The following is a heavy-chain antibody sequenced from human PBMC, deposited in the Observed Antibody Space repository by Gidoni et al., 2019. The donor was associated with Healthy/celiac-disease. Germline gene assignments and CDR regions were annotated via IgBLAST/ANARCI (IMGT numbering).Heavy chain of an antibody. Sequence: QLQLQESGPGLVKPSETLSLTRTVSGGSISSSSYYWGWIRQPPGKGLEWIGRSYYSGSTYYNPSLKSRVTISVDTSKNQFSLKLSSVTAADTAVYYCARTVAGGYYFDYWGQGTLVTVSS. CDR3: ARTVAGGYYFDY. CDR1: GGSISSSSYY. CDR2: SYYSGST. J-gene: IGHJ4*02. V-gene: IGHV4-39*07. D-gene: IGHD6-19*01.